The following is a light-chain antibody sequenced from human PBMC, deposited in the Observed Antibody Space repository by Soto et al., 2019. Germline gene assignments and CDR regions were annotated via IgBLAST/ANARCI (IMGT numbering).Light chain of an antibody. CDR2: AAY. V-gene: IGKV1-12*01. CDR1: QGISSW. CDR3: TQANSFPIT. J-gene: IGKJ5*01. Sequence: DIERTQSPSSVSAPVGDRVTITCRASQGISSWLAWYQQKPGKAHKLLIYAAYSLQSGVQSRFRGSGSGTDFTLTLRRLQPEDFATYYCTQANSFPITFGQGTRLEI.